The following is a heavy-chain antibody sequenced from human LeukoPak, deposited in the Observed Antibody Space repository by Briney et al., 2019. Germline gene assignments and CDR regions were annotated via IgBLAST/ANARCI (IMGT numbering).Heavy chain of an antibody. CDR2: INSDGSST. V-gene: IGHV3-74*01. CDR1: GFTFSSYC. CDR3: ASGPSLAMAPWYYYGMDV. J-gene: IGHJ6*02. Sequence: GGSLRLSCAASGFTFSSYCMHWVRQAPGKGLVWVSRINSDGSSTSYADSVKGRFTISRDNAKNTLYLQMNSLRAEDTAVYYCASGPSLAMAPWYYYGMDVWGQGTTVTVSS. D-gene: IGHD5-18*01.